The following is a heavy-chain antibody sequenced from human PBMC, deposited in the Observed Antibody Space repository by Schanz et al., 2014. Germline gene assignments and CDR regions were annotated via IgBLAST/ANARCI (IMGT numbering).Heavy chain of an antibody. CDR3: ARGYGDSPTDF. V-gene: IGHV1-69*09. CDR1: GYTFTSDS. D-gene: IGHD4-17*01. J-gene: IGHJ4*02. CDR2: IIPILGIA. Sequence: QVLQVQSGSELKKPGTSVKVSCKASGYTFTSDSMHWVRQAPGQGLEWMGWIIPILGIANYAQKFQGRVTITADRSTSTAYMELSSLRSEDTAVYYCARGYGDSPTDFWGQGTLVTVSS.